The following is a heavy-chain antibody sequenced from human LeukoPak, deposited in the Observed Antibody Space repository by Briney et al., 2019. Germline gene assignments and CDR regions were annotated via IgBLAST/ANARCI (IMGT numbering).Heavy chain of an antibody. V-gene: IGHV4-34*01. CDR3: ARDLDIVVVVAATQYFEYNWFDP. J-gene: IGHJ5*02. D-gene: IGHD2-15*01. Sequence: SETLSLTCAVYGGSFSGCYWSWIRQPPGKGLEWIGEINHSGSTNYNPSLKSRVTISVDTSKNQFSLKLSSVTAADTAVYYCARDLDIVVVVAATQYFEYNWFDPWGQGTLVTVSS. CDR1: GGSFSGCY. CDR2: INHSGST.